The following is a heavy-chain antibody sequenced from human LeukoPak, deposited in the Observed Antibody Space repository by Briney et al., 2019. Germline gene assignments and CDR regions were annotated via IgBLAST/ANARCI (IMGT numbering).Heavy chain of an antibody. CDR3: ARKYYDTRGYYYDL. V-gene: IGHV4-59*08. CDR1: GGSIGDYF. J-gene: IGHJ5*02. Sequence: SETLSLTCTVSGGSIGDYFWTWFRQPPGKGLEWVGYIYYTGSTNYSPSLKSRVTMSVETSKNQFSLNLSSVTAADTAVYYCARKYYDTRGYYYDLWGPGTLVTVSS. CDR2: IYYTGST. D-gene: IGHD3-22*01.